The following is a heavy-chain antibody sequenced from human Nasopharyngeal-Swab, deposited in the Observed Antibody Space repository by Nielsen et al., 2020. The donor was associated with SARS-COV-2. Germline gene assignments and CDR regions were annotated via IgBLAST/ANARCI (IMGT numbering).Heavy chain of an antibody. CDR3: ARRFHSSSWYTDYDY. D-gene: IGHD6-13*01. V-gene: IGHV5-10-1*01. CDR2: IDPSDSYT. Sequence: VRQMPGKGLVWMGRIDPSDSYTNYSPSFHGHVTISADKSISTAYLQWSSLKASDTAMYYCARRFHSSSWYTDYDYWGQGTLVTVSS. J-gene: IGHJ4*02.